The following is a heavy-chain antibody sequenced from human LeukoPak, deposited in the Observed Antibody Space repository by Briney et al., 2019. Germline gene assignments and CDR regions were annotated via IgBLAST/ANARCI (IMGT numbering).Heavy chain of an antibody. Sequence: GGSLRLSCVVSGFTFSNAWMSWVRQAPGKGLEWVGRIKSKTDGGTTDYAAPVKGRFTISRDNSKNTLYLQMNSLRAEDTAVYYCARGGAAAGTYFDYWGQGTLVTVSS. D-gene: IGHD6-13*01. CDR2: IKSKTDGGTT. V-gene: IGHV3-15*01. CDR1: GFTFSNAW. J-gene: IGHJ4*02. CDR3: ARGGAAAGTYFDY.